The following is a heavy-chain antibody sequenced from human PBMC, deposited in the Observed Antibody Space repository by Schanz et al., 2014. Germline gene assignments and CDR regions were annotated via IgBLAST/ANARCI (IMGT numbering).Heavy chain of an antibody. D-gene: IGHD2-8*02. CDR2: IYSRGSS. V-gene: IGHV4-61*02. CDR1: GGSISSATYY. J-gene: IGHJ6*02. Sequence: QVQLQESGPGLVKPSQTLSLTCTVSGGSISSATYYWSWVRQPAGKGLEWIGRIYSRGSSTYNPSLKSRVPISIDTSNNQFSLKVRSVTAADTAVYYCARDSLRGATGGYGMDVWGQGTTVTVSS. CDR3: ARDSLRGATGGYGMDV.